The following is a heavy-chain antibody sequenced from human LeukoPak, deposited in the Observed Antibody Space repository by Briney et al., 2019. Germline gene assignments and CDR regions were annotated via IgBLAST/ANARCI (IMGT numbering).Heavy chain of an antibody. Sequence: GGSLRLSCAPSGFTFSSYAMHWARQAAGKGLEWVAVISYDGSTKYYPDSVKGRFTLSRDSTKNTLYLQMTSLRAEDTAVYYCVAYHGYKPEVSPEWGQGTLVTVSS. D-gene: IGHD5-24*01. J-gene: IGHJ4*02. V-gene: IGHV3-30*04. CDR2: ISYDGSTK. CDR1: GFTFSSYA. CDR3: VAYHGYKPEVSPE.